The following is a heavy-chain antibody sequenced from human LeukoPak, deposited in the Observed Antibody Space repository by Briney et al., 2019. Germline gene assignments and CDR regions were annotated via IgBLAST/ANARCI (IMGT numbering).Heavy chain of an antibody. Sequence: PGGSLRLSCAASGFTFSSYAMHWVRQAPGEGLEWVAVISYDGSNKYYADSVKGRFTISRDNSKNTLYLQMNSLRAEDTAVYYCARALILGATATDYWGQGTLVTVSS. D-gene: IGHD1-26*01. CDR2: ISYDGSNK. V-gene: IGHV3-30-3*01. CDR3: ARALILGATATDY. CDR1: GFTFSSYA. J-gene: IGHJ4*02.